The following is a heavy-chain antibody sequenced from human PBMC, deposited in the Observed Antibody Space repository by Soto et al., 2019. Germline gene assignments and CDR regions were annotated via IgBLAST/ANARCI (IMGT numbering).Heavy chain of an antibody. J-gene: IGHJ5*02. CDR3: ARVFYGSSSPNWFDP. Sequence: QVQLQQWGAGLLKPSETLSLTCAVYGGSFSGYYWSWIRQPPGKGLEWIGEINHSVSTNYNPSLKRRVTISVDTSKNQFSLKLSSVTAADTAVYYCARVFYGSSSPNWFDPWGQGTLVTVSS. CDR2: INHSVST. CDR1: GGSFSGYY. D-gene: IGHD6-6*01. V-gene: IGHV4-34*01.